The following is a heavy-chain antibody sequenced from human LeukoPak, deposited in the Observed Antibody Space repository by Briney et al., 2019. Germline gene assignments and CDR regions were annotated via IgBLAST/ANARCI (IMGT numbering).Heavy chain of an antibody. CDR3: AKEGIDAFDV. CDR2: IRGDASRE. V-gene: IGHV3-7*01. J-gene: IGHJ3*01. Sequence: GGSLRLSCAASGFIFRNYWMAWVRQVPGEGLEWVANIRGDASREYYLDSVKGRFTISRDNSKNTLYLQMNSLRGDDTAVYYCAKEGIDAFDVWGQGTMVTVSS. CDR1: GFIFRNYW.